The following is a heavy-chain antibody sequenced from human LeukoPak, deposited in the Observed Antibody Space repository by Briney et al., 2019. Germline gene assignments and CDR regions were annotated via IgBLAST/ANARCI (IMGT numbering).Heavy chain of an antibody. CDR2: IKHDGSDK. CDR3: ARARRPDGVVPAARYMDV. CDR1: GFTFSSYW. J-gene: IGHJ6*03. D-gene: IGHD2-2*01. Sequence: GGSLRLSCAASGFTFSSYWMRLVRQAPGKGLEWVAYIKHDGSDKYHVDSVKGRFTISRDNSKNSLYLQMNSLRADDTAVYYCARARRPDGVVPAARYMDVWGKGTTVTVSS. V-gene: IGHV3-7*01.